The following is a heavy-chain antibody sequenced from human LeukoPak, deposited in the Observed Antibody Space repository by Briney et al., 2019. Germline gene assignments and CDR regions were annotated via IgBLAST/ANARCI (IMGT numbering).Heavy chain of an antibody. D-gene: IGHD6-13*01. Sequence: GRSLRLSCAASGFTFSSYGMHWVRQAPGKGLEWVAVIWYDGSNKYYADSVKGRFTISRDNSKNTLYLQMNSLRAEDTAVYYCAKDGGYGSSWSIDFWGQGTLVTVSS. CDR1: GFTFSSYG. CDR3: AKDGGYGSSWSIDF. V-gene: IGHV3-33*06. CDR2: IWYDGSNK. J-gene: IGHJ4*02.